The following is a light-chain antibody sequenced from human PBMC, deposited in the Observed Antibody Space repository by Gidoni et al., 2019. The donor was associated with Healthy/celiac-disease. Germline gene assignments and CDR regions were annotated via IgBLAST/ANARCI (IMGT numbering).Light chain of an antibody. Sequence: DIQMTQSPSSLSASVGDRVTITCRASQGISNYLAWYQQKPGKVPKLLIYAASTLQSGVPSRFSGSGSGTDFTLTISSLQPEDVATYYCQKYNRALEFTFGPGTKVDIK. CDR3: QKYNRALEFT. V-gene: IGKV1-27*01. CDR2: AAS. CDR1: QGISNY. J-gene: IGKJ3*01.